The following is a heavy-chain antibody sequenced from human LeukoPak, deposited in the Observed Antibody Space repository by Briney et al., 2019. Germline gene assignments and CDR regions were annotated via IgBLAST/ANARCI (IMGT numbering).Heavy chain of an antibody. J-gene: IGHJ6*02. CDR2: IYSGGST. V-gene: IGHV3-53*01. CDR3: ARVAARPRYYYYYGMDV. CDR1: GFTVSSNY. Sequence: PGGSLRLSCAASGFTVSSNYMSWVRQAPGKGLEWVSVIYSGGSTYYADSVKGRFTISRDNSKNTLYLQMNSLRAEDTAVYYCARVAARPRYYYYYGMDVWGQGTTVTVSS. D-gene: IGHD6-6*01.